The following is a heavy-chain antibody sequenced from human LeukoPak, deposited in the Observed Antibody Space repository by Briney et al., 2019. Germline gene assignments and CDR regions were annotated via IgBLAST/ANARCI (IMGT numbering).Heavy chain of an antibody. D-gene: IGHD6-6*01. J-gene: IGHJ5*01. V-gene: IGHV3-23*01. CDR3: AKDKGDYTSSSSSYNWFDS. Sequence: GGSLRLSCAASGFTFSSYAMSWVRQAPGKGPEWVSAISGSGGSTYYPDSVRGRCTIPRDNPKSTLYLQISSLRAEDTALYYCAKDKGDYTSSSSSYNWFDSWGQGTLVTVSS. CDR1: GFTFSSYA. CDR2: ISGSGGST.